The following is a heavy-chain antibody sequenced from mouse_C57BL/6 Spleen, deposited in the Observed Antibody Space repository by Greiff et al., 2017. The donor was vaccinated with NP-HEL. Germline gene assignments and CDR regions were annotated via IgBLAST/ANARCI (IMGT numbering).Heavy chain of an antibody. CDR2: ISYDGSN. D-gene: IGHD1-1*01. Sequence: EVKLQESGPGLVKPSQSLSLTCSVTGYSITSGYYWNWIRQFPGNKLEWMGYISYDGSNNYNPSLKNRISITRDTSKNQFFLKLNSVTTEDTATYYCARAGTTVVATGFDYWGQGTTLTVSS. CDR3: ARAGTTVVATGFDY. J-gene: IGHJ2*01. CDR1: GYSITSGYY. V-gene: IGHV3-6*01.